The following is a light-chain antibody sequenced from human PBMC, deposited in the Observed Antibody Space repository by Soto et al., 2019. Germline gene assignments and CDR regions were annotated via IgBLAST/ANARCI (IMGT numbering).Light chain of an antibody. Sequence: DIQMTQSPPTLSASVGDRVTITCRASQSISSWLAWYQQRPGKAPNLLIYDVSSLEGGVPPRFSGSRSGTEFTLTISSLQPDDFATDYCQQYTNYPWTFGQGTKVEIK. V-gene: IGKV1-5*01. CDR3: QQYTNYPWT. J-gene: IGKJ1*01. CDR1: QSISSW. CDR2: DVS.